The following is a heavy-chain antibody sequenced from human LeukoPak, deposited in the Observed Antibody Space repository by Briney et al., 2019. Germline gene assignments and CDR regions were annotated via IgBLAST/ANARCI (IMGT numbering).Heavy chain of an antibody. CDR3: ARVLRDYYFDY. CDR2: ITSSSSYI. D-gene: IGHD3-9*01. CDR1: GFSCSGYN. V-gene: IGHV3-21*01. Sequence: GGSLRLSCAASGFSCSGYNMNWVRQAPGKGLEWVSSITSSSSYIYHADSVKGRFTISRDNAKNSLYLQMNSLRAGDTAVYYCARVLRDYYFDYWGQGTLVTVSS. J-gene: IGHJ4*02.